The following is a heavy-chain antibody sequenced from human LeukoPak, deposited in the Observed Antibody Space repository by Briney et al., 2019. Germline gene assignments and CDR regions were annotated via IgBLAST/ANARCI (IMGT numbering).Heavy chain of an antibody. CDR3: ARADMVRGVIQFDY. CDR2: INHSGST. V-gene: IGHV4-34*01. Sequence: SETLSLTCAVYGGSFSGYYWSWIRQPPGKGLEWIGEINHSGSTNYNPSLKSRITISVDTSKNQFSLKLNSVTAADTAVYYCARADMVRGVIQFDYWGQGTLVTVSS. D-gene: IGHD3-10*01. CDR1: GGSFSGYY. J-gene: IGHJ4*02.